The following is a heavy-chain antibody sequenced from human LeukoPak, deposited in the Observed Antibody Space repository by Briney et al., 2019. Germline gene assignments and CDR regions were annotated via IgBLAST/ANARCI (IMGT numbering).Heavy chain of an antibody. CDR1: GGSSTNYF. CDR2: INRSAST. D-gene: IGHD3-10*01. CDR3: ARLSPYYYGSVPD. V-gene: IGHV4-34*01. J-gene: IGHJ4*02. Sequence: SETLSLTCVLYGGSSTNYFWSWIRQPPGKGLEWIGEINRSASTNYNPSLKSRVTISIDTSKNQFSLKLSSVTAADTAVYYCARLSPYYYGSVPDWGQGTLVTVSS.